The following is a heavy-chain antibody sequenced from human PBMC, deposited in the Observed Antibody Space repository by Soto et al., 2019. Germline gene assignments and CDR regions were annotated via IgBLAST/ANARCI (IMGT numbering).Heavy chain of an antibody. CDR1: GFTFSSYG. Sequence: GGSLRLSCAASGFTFSSYGMHWVRQAPGKGLEWVAVISYDGSNKYYADSVKGRFTISRDNSKNALYLQMNSLRAEDTAVYYCAKADGSGSGAFDIWGQGTMVTVSS. V-gene: IGHV3-30*18. CDR2: ISYDGSNK. J-gene: IGHJ3*02. D-gene: IGHD3-10*01. CDR3: AKADGSGSGAFDI.